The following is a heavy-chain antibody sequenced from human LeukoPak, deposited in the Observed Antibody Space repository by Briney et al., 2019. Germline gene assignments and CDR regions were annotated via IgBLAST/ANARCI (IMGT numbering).Heavy chain of an antibody. J-gene: IGHJ4*02. V-gene: IGHV3-74*01. Sequence: PGGSLRLSCAASGFTFSTYWIHWVRQAPGKGLVWVSRINTDGSRTDSVEGRFTISRDNAKNTLYLQMNSLRAEDTAVYYCARVSRGNYYFDYWGPGTLVTVSS. CDR2: INTDGSRT. CDR3: ARVSRGNYYFDY. CDR1: GFTFSTYW.